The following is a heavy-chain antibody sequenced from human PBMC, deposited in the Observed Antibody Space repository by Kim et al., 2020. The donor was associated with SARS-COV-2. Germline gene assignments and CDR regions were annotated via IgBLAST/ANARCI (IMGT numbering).Heavy chain of an antibody. Sequence: GGSLRLSCAASGFNFNHYIMTWVRQAPGKGLEWVSSISGDAGTTYYGGSVKGRFTISKDNSKNTLYLQMNSLRVDDTAVYYCAKDLMGGSILRYCDYWGQGALVTVSS. CDR2: ISGDAGTT. J-gene: IGHJ4*02. D-gene: IGHD2-21*01. CDR3: AKDLMGGSILRYCDY. CDR1: GFNFNHYI. V-gene: IGHV3-23*02.